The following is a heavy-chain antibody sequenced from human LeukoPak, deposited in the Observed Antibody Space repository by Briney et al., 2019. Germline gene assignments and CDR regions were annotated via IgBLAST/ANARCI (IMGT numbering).Heavy chain of an antibody. V-gene: IGHV1-18*01. CDR2: ISAYNGNT. Sequence: ASVKVSCKASGYTFTSYGISWVRQAPGQGLEWMGWISAYNGNTNYAQKLQGRVTMTTGTSTSTAYMELRSLRSDDTAVYYCARDRGTTYYYGSGSYEPFDYWGQGTLVTVSS. J-gene: IGHJ4*02. CDR3: ARDRGTTYYYGSGSYEPFDY. CDR1: GYTFTSYG. D-gene: IGHD3-10*01.